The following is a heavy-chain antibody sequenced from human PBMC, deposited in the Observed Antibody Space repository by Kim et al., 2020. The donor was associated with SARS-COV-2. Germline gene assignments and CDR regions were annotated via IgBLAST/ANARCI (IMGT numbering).Heavy chain of an antibody. D-gene: IGHD4-17*01. J-gene: IGHJ4*02. CDR3: ARDYGRSFDL. CDR2: LKEDGSAT. CDR1: GFLFSNHW. V-gene: IGHV3-7*01. Sequence: GGSLRLSCSASGFLFSNHWMAWVRQTPEKGLEFVGKLKEDGSATYLVDSVRGRFTISRDNAKNSLSLQMDSLIGEDTAVYYCARDYGRSFDLWGQGTLVT.